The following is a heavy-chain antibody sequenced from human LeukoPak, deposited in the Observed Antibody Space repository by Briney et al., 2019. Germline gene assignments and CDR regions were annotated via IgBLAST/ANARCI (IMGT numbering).Heavy chain of an antibody. CDR1: GFTFDDYG. V-gene: IGHV3-20*04. CDR2: INWNGGST. CDR3: AREEDYYDSSSYWDI. J-gene: IGHJ3*02. D-gene: IGHD3-22*01. Sequence: GSLRLSCAASGFTFDDYGMSWVRHAPGKGLEWVSGINWNGGSTGYADSVKGRFTISRDNAKNSLYLQMNSLRAEDTAVYYCAREEDYYDSSSYWDIWGQGTMVTVSS.